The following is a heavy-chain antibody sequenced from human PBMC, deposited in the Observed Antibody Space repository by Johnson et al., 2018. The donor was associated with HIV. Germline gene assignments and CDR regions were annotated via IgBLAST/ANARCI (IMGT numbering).Heavy chain of an antibody. J-gene: IGHJ3*01. Sequence: QEQLVESGGGVVQPGGSLRLSCETSGFTFSSYDMHWVRQAPGKGLEWVAFIRYDGSNKYYADSVKGRFTISRDNSKNTLYLQMNSLRAEDTAVYYCARDGAIAGAATEALDLWGQGTMVIVSS. CDR1: GFTFSSYD. V-gene: IGHV3-30*02. CDR3: ARDGAIAGAATEALDL. CDR2: IRYDGSNK. D-gene: IGHD1-26*01.